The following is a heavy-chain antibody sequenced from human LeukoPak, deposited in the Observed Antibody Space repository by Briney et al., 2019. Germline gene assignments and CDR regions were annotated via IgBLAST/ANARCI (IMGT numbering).Heavy chain of an antibody. CDR2: IYYSGST. Sequence: SETLPLTCTVSGGSISSSSYYWGWIRQPPGKGLEWIGSIYYSGSTYYNPSLKSRVTISVDTSKNQFSLKLSSVTAADTAVYYCARRIGLVTPNAFDIWGQGTMVTVSS. D-gene: IGHD2-21*01. CDR3: ARRIGLVTPNAFDI. CDR1: GGSISSSSYY. J-gene: IGHJ3*02. V-gene: IGHV4-39*01.